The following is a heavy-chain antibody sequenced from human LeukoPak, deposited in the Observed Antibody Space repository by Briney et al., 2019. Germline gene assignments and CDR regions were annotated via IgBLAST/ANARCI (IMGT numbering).Heavy chain of an antibody. D-gene: IGHD3-3*01. J-gene: IGHJ5*02. CDR3: ARDQTIFGEFRFDP. CDR1: GGSISSYY. Sequence: PSETLSLTCTVSGGSISSYYWSWIRQPPGQGLEWIGYIYYSGSTNYNPSLKSRVTISVDTSKNQFSLKLSSVTAADTAVYYCARDQTIFGEFRFDPWGQGTLVTVSS. V-gene: IGHV4-59*01. CDR2: IYYSGST.